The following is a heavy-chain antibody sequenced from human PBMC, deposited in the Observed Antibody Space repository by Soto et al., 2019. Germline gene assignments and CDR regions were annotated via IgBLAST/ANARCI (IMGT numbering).Heavy chain of an antibody. CDR3: IRGGSPYYYDY. J-gene: IGHJ4*02. V-gene: IGHV3-73*01. CDR1: GFIFSGSA. Sequence: EVQLVESGGGLVQPGGSLKLSCAASGFIFSGSAVHWVRQASGKGLEWVGRILSKAGNYATAYPASMKGRFTISRDDSENTAFLQMNSLKNEDTAVYYCIRGGSPYYYDYWVQGIMVAVSS. CDR2: ILSKAGNYAT. D-gene: IGHD6-25*01.